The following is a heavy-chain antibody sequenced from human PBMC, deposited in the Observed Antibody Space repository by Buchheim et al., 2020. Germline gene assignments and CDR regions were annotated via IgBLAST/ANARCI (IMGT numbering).Heavy chain of an antibody. V-gene: IGHV3-7*04. Sequence: EVQLVESEGGLVQPGGSLRLSCAASGFTFSSYWMSWVRQAPGKGLEWVANIKQDGSEKYYVDSVKGRFTISRDNAKNSLYLQMNSLRAEDTAVYYCARVYSSSWYGPHYFDYWGQGTL. CDR1: GFTFSSYW. CDR2: IKQDGSEK. J-gene: IGHJ4*02. D-gene: IGHD6-13*01. CDR3: ARVYSSSWYGPHYFDY.